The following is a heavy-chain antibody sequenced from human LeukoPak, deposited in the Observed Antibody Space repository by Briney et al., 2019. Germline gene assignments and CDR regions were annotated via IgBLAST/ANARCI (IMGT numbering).Heavy chain of an antibody. CDR2: INSDGSTT. J-gene: IGHJ4*02. CDR3: ASYFRCSGATCYTNY. CDR1: GFSFSSSW. Sequence: QAGGSLRLSCAASGFSFSSSWMHWVRQAPGKGLVWVSRINSDGSTTNYADSVKGRFTISRDNAKNTLYLQMNSLRAEDTAVYYCASYFRCSGATCYTNYWGQGTLVTVSS. D-gene: IGHD2-2*02. V-gene: IGHV3-74*01.